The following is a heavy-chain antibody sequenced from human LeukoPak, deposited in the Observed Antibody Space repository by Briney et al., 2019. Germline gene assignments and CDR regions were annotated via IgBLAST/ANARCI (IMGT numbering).Heavy chain of an antibody. V-gene: IGHV4-39*07. CDR2: IFYSGST. D-gene: IGHD1-1*01. J-gene: IGHJ6*03. Sequence: SETLSLTCTVSGGSISTSNYYWGWIRQPPGKGLEWIGNIFYSGSTYYSPSLKSRVTISLDTSKNQFSLKLSSVTAADTAVYYCARVSWFPGTSYYYMDVWGKGTTVTVSS. CDR3: ARVSWFPGTSYYYMDV. CDR1: GGSISTSNYY.